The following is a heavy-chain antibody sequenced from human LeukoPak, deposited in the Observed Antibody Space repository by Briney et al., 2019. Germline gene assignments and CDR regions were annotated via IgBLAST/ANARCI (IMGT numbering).Heavy chain of an antibody. Sequence: SVKVSCKASGGTFSSYAISWVRQAPGQGLEWMGGIIPIFGTANYAQKFQGRVTITADKSTSTAYMELSSLRSEDTAVYYCATGGVLDIVVVPAAMGEDYWGQGTLVTVSS. D-gene: IGHD2-2*01. V-gene: IGHV1-69*06. CDR1: GGTFSSYA. CDR2: IIPIFGTA. J-gene: IGHJ4*02. CDR3: ATGGVLDIVVVPAAMGEDY.